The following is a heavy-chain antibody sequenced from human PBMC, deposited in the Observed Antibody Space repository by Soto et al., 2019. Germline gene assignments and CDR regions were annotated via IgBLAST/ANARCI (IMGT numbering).Heavy chain of an antibody. D-gene: IGHD2-15*01. CDR2: ISYDGSNK. CDR1: GFTFSTYV. V-gene: IGHV3-30-3*01. Sequence: QVQLVESGGGVVQPGRSLRLSCAASGFTFSTYVMHWVRQAPGKGLEWVALISYDGSNKYYADSAKCRFTISRDNSKNTLYLQMNSLRVEDTAVYYCARDRSVVVVPATPDYWGQGTLVTVSS. J-gene: IGHJ4*02. CDR3: ARDRSVVVVPATPDY.